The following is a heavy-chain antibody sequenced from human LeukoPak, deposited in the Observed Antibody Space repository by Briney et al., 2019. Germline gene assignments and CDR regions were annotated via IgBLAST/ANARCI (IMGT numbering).Heavy chain of an antibody. Sequence: RPGGSLRLSCAASGFTFSSYEMNWVRQVPGKGLEWVSSINWNSASIRYTDSVKGRFTISRDNVKKSLYLQMNSLRVEDTAFYYCARFEDKKMATTNPFDHWGQGTLVTVSS. CDR1: GFTFSSYE. V-gene: IGHV3-20*04. CDR3: ARFEDKKMATTNPFDH. D-gene: IGHD5-24*01. CDR2: INWNSASI. J-gene: IGHJ4*02.